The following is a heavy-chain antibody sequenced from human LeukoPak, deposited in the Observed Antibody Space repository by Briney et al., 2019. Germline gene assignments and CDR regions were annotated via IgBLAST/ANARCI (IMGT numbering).Heavy chain of an antibody. Sequence: SETLSLTCAVSGGSISSGGYSWSWVRQPPGKGLEWIGYIYHSGSTYYNPSLKSRVTISVDRSKNQFSLKLSSVTAADTAVYYCARFETGYYNPGAFDIWGQGTMVTVSS. CDR2: IYHSGST. CDR1: GGSISSGGYS. D-gene: IGHD3-9*01. CDR3: ARFETGYYNPGAFDI. V-gene: IGHV4-30-2*01. J-gene: IGHJ3*02.